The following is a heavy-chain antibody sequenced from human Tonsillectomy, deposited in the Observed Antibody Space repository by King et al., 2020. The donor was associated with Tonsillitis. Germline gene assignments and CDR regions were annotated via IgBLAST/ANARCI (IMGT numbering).Heavy chain of an antibody. J-gene: IGHJ4*02. V-gene: IGHV1-2*04. CDR1: GYTFTGYY. D-gene: IGHD2-15*01. Sequence: QLVQSGAEVKKPGASVKVSCKASGYTFTGYYMHWVRQAPGQGLEWMGWINPNSGGTNYAQKFQGWVTMTRDTSISTAYMELSRLRSDDTAVYYCARGRYCSGGSCYSDYWGQGTLVTVSS. CDR2: INPNSGGT. CDR3: ARGRYCSGGSCYSDY.